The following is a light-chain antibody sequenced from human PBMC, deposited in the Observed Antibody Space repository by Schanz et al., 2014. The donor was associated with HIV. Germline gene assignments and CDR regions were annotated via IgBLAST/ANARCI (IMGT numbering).Light chain of an antibody. Sequence: QSALTQPRSVSGSPGQSVTISCTGTSSDVGDYNYVSWYQQHPGKAPKLMIFDVTERPSGVPDRFSGSKSGNTASLSISGLQTEDEADYYCSSYTSRATWVFGGGTKLTVL. J-gene: IGLJ3*02. CDR2: DVT. V-gene: IGLV2-11*01. CDR3: SSYTSRATWV. CDR1: SSDVGDYNY.